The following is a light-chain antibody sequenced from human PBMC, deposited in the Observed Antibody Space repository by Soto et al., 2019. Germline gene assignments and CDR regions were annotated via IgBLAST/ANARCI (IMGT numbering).Light chain of an antibody. CDR2: GAS. CDR3: QQYNNWHPIT. Sequence: ELVMTQSPATLSVSPGERGTLSCSATQSVRRNLAWYQQKPGQSPRLLIYGASTRATGIPARFSGSGSGTEFTLTISSLQYEDFAVYYCQQYNNWHPITFGQGTRLEIK. CDR1: QSVRRN. V-gene: IGKV3-15*01. J-gene: IGKJ5*01.